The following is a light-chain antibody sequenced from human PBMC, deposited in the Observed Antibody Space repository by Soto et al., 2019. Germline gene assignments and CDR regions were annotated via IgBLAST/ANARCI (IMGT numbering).Light chain of an antibody. Sequence: DIVMTQPPATLSVSPGERATLSCRASQSVSSDLAWYQQKPGQTPRLLIYGVSTRATGTPARFSGNGSGTEFTLTISNLQSEDFAVYFRQQYNHWPLTFGGGTEVEI. V-gene: IGKV3-15*01. CDR2: GVS. CDR3: QQYNHWPLT. CDR1: QSVSSD. J-gene: IGKJ4*01.